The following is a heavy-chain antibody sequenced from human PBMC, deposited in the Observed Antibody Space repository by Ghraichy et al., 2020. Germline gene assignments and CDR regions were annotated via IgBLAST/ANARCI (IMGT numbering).Heavy chain of an antibody. V-gene: IGHV4-34*01. CDR2: INHSGST. J-gene: IGHJ6*03. D-gene: IGHD6-13*01. Sequence: SETLSLTCAVYGGSFSGYYWSWIRQPPGKGLEWIGEINHSGSTNYNPSLKSRVTISVDTSKNQFSLKLSSVTAADTAVYYCARGTSLRIAVAGRGYYYYYMDVWGKGTTVTVSS. CDR3: ARGTSLRIAVAGRGYYYYYMDV. CDR1: GGSFSGYY.